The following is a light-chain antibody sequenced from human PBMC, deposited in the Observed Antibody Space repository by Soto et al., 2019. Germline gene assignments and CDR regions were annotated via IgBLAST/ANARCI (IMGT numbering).Light chain of an antibody. CDR2: VAS. Sequence: AIRMTQSPPALSADVGDKATITCRASQGIRNDLSWYQQKPGKAPKLLIYVASSLQSGVPSRFSGSGSGTDFALTISSLQPEDFATYYCLQDYNYPLTFGGGTKVDIK. CDR1: QGIRND. V-gene: IGKV1-6*02. J-gene: IGKJ4*01. CDR3: LQDYNYPLT.